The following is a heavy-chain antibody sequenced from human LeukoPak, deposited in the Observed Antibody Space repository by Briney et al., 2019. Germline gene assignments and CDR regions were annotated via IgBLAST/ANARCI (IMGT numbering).Heavy chain of an antibody. V-gene: IGHV4-31*03. Sequence: SETLSLTCTVSGGSVNSGAYYWSWIRQFPGKGLEWIGQIFFTGRTDYNPSLKSRLTISIDTSRDQFSLELSSVSAADTATYYCARDRASGMDYWGQGILVTVSS. J-gene: IGHJ4*02. CDR2: IFFTGRT. CDR3: ARDRASGMDY. CDR1: GGSVNSGAYY. D-gene: IGHD3-10*01.